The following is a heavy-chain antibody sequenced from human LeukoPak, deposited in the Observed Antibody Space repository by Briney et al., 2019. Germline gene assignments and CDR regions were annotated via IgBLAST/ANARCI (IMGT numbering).Heavy chain of an antibody. J-gene: IGHJ4*02. D-gene: IGHD4-11*01. V-gene: IGHV5-51*01. Sequence: GESLKISCQGSGYSFSTYWIGWVRPMPGKGLEWMGIIYPGDSDTRYSPSFQGQVTISADKSINTAYMQWTSLKASDTAVYYCARRQYSAGYYFDYWGQGTLVTVSS. CDR2: IYPGDSDT. CDR1: GYSFSTYW. CDR3: ARRQYSAGYYFDY.